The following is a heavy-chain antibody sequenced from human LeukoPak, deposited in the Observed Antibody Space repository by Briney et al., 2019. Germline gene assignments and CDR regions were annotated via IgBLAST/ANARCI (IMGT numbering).Heavy chain of an antibody. CDR1: GYSISSDYY. V-gene: IGHV4-38-2*02. D-gene: IGHD3-16*01. J-gene: IGHJ3*02. CDR3: ARDHGGLLAFDI. CDR2: IFHNGNT. Sequence: PSETLSLTCTVSGYSISSDYYWGWIRQPPGKGLEWIGNIFHNGNTYYNPSLKSRVTISVDTSKNQFSLKLSSVTAADTAVYYCARDHGGLLAFDIWGQGTMVTVSS.